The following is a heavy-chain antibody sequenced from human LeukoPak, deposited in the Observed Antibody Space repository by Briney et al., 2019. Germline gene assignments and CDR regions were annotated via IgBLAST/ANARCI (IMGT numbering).Heavy chain of an antibody. D-gene: IGHD6-19*01. Sequence: SETLSLTCAVSGGSISSGGYSWSWIRQPPGKGLEWIGYIYHSGSTYYNPSLKSRVTISVDTSKNQFSLKLSSVTAADTAVYYCAGTPGSGRIDYWGQGTLVTVSS. CDR2: IYHSGST. J-gene: IGHJ4*02. CDR3: AGTPGSGRIDY. CDR1: GGSISSGGYS. V-gene: IGHV4-30-2*01.